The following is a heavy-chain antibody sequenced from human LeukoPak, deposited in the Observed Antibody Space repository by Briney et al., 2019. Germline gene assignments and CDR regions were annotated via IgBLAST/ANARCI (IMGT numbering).Heavy chain of an antibody. CDR3: AKGAYYDSSGYYYFDY. D-gene: IGHD3-22*01. J-gene: IGHJ4*02. CDR1: GFTFSSYA. Sequence: GGSLRLSCATSGFTFSSYAMTWVRQAPGKGLEWVSGISGSGSSMYYPDSMKGRFTISRDNSKNTLYLQMSSLRADDTAVYYCAKGAYYDSSGYYYFDYWGQGTLVTVSS. V-gene: IGHV3-23*01. CDR2: ISGSGSSM.